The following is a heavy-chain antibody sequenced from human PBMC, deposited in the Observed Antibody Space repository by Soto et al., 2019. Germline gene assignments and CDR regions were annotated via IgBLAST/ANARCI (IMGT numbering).Heavy chain of an antibody. CDR3: ARDPDYGSGSYLDY. CDR1: GFTFSSYG. Sequence: GGSLRLSCAASGFTFSSYGMHWVRQAPGKGLEWVAVISYDGSNKYYADSVKGRFTISRDNAKNSLYLQMNSLRAEDTAVYYCARDPDYGSGSYLDYWGQGTLVTVSS. D-gene: IGHD3-10*01. V-gene: IGHV3-30*03. CDR2: ISYDGSNK. J-gene: IGHJ4*02.